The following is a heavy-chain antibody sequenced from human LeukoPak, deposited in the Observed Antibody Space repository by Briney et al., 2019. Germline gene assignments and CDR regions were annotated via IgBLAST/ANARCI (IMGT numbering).Heavy chain of an antibody. V-gene: IGHV3-7*01. CDR2: IKQDGSEN. J-gene: IGHJ4*02. CDR1: GFTFSSYW. Sequence: PGGSLRLSCAASGFTFSSYWMSWVRQAPGKGLEWVANIKQDGSENYYVDSVKGRFTISRDNAKNSLYLQMNSLRAEDTAVYYCASLLSGSNQINDYWGQGTLVTVSS. D-gene: IGHD1-26*01. CDR3: ASLLSGSNQINDY.